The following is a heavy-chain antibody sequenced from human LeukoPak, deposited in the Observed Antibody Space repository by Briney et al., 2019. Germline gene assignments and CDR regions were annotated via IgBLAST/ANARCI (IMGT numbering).Heavy chain of an antibody. CDR2: INKDGSEK. CDR1: RFTSSSFW. J-gene: IGHJ6*02. V-gene: IGHV3-7*03. D-gene: IGHD5-24*01. Sequence: GGSLRLSCAASRFTSSSFWMSWVGQAPGKGLEWVANINKDGSEKFYGDSAKGRFTISRDNAKNSLYLQMNSLRAEDTAVYYCAREGVATNRRYYSCGMDVWGQGTTVSVSS. CDR3: AREGVATNRRYYSCGMDV.